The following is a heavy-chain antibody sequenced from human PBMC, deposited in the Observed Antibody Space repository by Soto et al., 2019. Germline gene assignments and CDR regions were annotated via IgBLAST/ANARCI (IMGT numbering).Heavy chain of an antibody. D-gene: IGHD3-22*01. CDR3: ARDYDSSGDY. V-gene: IGHV4-39*01. J-gene: IGHJ4*02. Sequence: QLQLQESGPGLVKPSETLSLTCTVSGGSISTSSYFWGWIRQPPGKGREWIGSIYYSGSTYYNPYLKWRVPISVDTSKNQFSLKLSSVPAADTAVYYCARDYDSSGDYWGQGTLVTVSS. CDR2: IYYSGST. CDR1: GGSISTSSYF.